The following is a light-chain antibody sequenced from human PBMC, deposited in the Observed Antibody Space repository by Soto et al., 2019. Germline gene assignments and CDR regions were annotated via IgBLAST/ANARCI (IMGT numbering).Light chain of an antibody. V-gene: IGKV3-15*01. CDR1: QSVGSH. CDR3: QQYNSWPPT. Sequence: EIVMTQSPATLSVSPGERATLSCRASQSVGSHLAWYQQKPGQGPRLLIHGETTRATGIPARFSGSGSGTEFTLTISSLQSEDSAVYHCQQYNSWPPTFGPGTKVDIK. J-gene: IGKJ3*01. CDR2: GET.